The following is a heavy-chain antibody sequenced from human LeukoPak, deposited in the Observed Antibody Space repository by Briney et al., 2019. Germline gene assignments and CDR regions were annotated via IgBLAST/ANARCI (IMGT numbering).Heavy chain of an antibody. CDR2: ICTDGSYI. CDR1: GFTFSSYW. V-gene: IGHV3-21*01. CDR3: ARKMKTGDRVGTFDI. Sequence: GGSLRLSCAASGFTFSSYWMHWVRQAPMKGLEWVSSICTDGSYIYYADSVQGRFTISRDNAKNSLYLQMNSLTAEDTAVYYCARKMKTGDRVGTFDIWGQGTMVTVSS. J-gene: IGHJ3*02. D-gene: IGHD1-1*01.